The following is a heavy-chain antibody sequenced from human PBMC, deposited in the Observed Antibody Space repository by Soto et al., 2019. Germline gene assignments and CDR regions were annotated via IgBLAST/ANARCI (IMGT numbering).Heavy chain of an antibody. CDR3: AHRLYSSAWPWDSGVFDY. J-gene: IGHJ4*02. CDR2: IYWDDDK. V-gene: IGHV2-5*02. CDR1: GFSLSTGGVG. D-gene: IGHD6-19*01. Sequence: QITLKESGPTLVKPTQTLTLTCTFSGFSLSTGGVGVGWIRQPPGKALEWLALIYWDDDKRYSPSLKSRLTINKDTSKNQVVHTMTNMDPVDTATYYCAHRLYSSAWPWDSGVFDYWGQGTLVAVSS.